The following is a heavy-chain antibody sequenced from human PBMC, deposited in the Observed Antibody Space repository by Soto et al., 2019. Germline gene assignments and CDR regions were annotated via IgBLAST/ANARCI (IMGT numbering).Heavy chain of an antibody. Sequence: GGSLRLSCAASGFTFSSYAISWVRQAPGKGVEWGSVICGSGGSTYYADSVKGRFTISRDNSKNTLYLQMNSLRAEDTAVYYCAKEWAVVVPAALFDYWGQGTLVTVSS. J-gene: IGHJ4*02. CDR1: GFTFSSYA. CDR2: ICGSGGST. V-gene: IGHV3-23*01. CDR3: AKEWAVVVPAALFDY. D-gene: IGHD2-2*01.